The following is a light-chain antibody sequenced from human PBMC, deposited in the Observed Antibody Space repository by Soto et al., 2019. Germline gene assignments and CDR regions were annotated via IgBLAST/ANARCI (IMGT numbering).Light chain of an antibody. V-gene: IGKV3D-15*01. CDR1: QSVNSN. Sequence: EIVMTQSPATLSVSPGERATLSCXXSQSVNSNYLAWYQQKPGQAPRLLIYGISKRATDIPDRFSGSGSGTEFTLTISSLQPEDFATYYCQQHGQWPITFGQGTRLEIK. CDR2: GIS. CDR3: QQHGQWPIT. J-gene: IGKJ5*01.